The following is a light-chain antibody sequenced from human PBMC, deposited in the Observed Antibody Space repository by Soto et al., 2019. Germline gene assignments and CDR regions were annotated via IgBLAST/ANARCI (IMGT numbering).Light chain of an antibody. J-gene: IGKJ2*01. CDR2: GAS. Sequence: EIVMMQSPATLPVSPGERVTLSCRASQSVSSNLAWYQQKPGQAPRLLIHGASTRATGIPARFSGSGSGPEFTLTISSLQSEDFAVYYCQQYNIRPYTFGQGTKLEIK. CDR1: QSVSSN. CDR3: QQYNIRPYT. V-gene: IGKV3-15*01.